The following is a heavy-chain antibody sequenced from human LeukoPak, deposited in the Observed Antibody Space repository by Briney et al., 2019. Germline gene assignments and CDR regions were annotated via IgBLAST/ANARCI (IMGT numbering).Heavy chain of an antibody. Sequence: GGSLRLSCAASGFTFSSYWMNWARQAPGKGLEWVASINHNGNVNYYVDSVKGRFIISRDNAKNSLYLQMSNLRAEDTAVYYCARVVSSGSYYGYWGQGTLVTVSS. V-gene: IGHV3-7*03. D-gene: IGHD1-26*01. CDR1: GFTFSSYW. J-gene: IGHJ4*02. CDR3: ARVVSSGSYYGY. CDR2: INHNGNVN.